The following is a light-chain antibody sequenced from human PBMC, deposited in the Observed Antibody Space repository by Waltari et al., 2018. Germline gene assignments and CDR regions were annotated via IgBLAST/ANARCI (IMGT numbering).Light chain of an antibody. J-gene: IGKJ1*01. V-gene: IGKV1-5*03. CDR1: QSVNSW. Sequence: DIQMTQSPSTLSVSVGDRVTITCRASQSVNSWVAWYQQKPRKAPKLLIFKASNLESGVPSRFSGSGSGTEFTLTISSLQPDDFATYHCQQYDSYWTFGQGTKVEIK. CDR3: QQYDSYWT. CDR2: KAS.